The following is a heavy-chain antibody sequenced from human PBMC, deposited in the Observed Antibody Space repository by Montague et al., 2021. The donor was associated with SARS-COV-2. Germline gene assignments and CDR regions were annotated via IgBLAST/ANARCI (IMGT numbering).Heavy chain of an antibody. CDR3: ARVRYYGSGTSLGMDV. J-gene: IGHJ6*02. D-gene: IGHD3-10*01. CDR1: GGSISSSSYH. V-gene: IGHV4-39*01. Sequence: SETLSLTCTVSGGSISSSSYHWGWIRQPPGKGLEWIGSIYYSGSTYYNPSLKSRVTISIDTSKNQFSLKLSSVTAADTAVYYCARVRYYGSGTSLGMDVWGQGTTVTVSS. CDR2: IYYSGST.